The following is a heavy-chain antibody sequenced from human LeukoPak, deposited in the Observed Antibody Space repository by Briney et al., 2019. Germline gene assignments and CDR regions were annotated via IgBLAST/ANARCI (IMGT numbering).Heavy chain of an antibody. CDR2: ISSSSSTI. Sequence: GGSLRLSCAASGFTFSNYNMNWVPQAPGKGLEWVSYISSSSSTIHYAESVKGRFTISRDNARNSLYLQMNSLRAEDTAVYYRARDFLEDDYWGQGTLVTVSS. J-gene: IGHJ4*02. CDR3: ARDFLEDDY. V-gene: IGHV3-48*01. D-gene: IGHD3-3*01. CDR1: GFTFSNYN.